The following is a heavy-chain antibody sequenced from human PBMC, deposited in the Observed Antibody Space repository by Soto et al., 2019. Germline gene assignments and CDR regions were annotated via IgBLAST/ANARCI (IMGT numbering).Heavy chain of an antibody. CDR1: VGCFSGYY. Sequence: PAGTLRFTCAVYVGCFSGYYWSWIGQPPGKGLEWIGEINHSGSTNYSPSLKSRVTISVDTSKNQFSLKLSSVTAADTALYYCARGFVAADGTAPFDYWGQGTMVTVSS. D-gene: IGHD6-13*01. J-gene: IGHJ4*02. V-gene: IGHV4-34*01. CDR3: ARGFVAADGTAPFDY. CDR2: INHSGST.